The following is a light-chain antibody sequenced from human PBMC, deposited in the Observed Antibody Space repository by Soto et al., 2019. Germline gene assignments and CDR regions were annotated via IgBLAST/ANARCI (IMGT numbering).Light chain of an antibody. CDR1: QSVSSSY. J-gene: IGKJ5*01. V-gene: IGKV3D-20*02. CDR2: GAS. Sequence: IVLTQSPATLSLSPGEGATLSCRASQSVSSSYLAWYQQKPGQAPRLLIYGASSRATGIPDRFSGSGSGTDFTLSISSLQPEDFATYYCQQSYTAPSITFGQGTRLEIK. CDR3: QQSYTAPSIT.